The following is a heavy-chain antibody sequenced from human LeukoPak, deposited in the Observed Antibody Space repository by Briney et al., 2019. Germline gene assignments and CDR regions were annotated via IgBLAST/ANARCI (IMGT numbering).Heavy chain of an antibody. V-gene: IGHV1-3*01. CDR3: ARAAVEMATITDFDY. D-gene: IGHD5-24*01. CDR1: GYTFTSYA. Sequence: ASVKVSCKASGYTFTSYAMHWVRQAPGQRLEWMGWINAGNGNTKYSQKFQGRVTITRDTSASTAYMELSSLRSEDTAVYYCARAAVEMATITDFDYWGQGTLVTVSS. J-gene: IGHJ4*02. CDR2: INAGNGNT.